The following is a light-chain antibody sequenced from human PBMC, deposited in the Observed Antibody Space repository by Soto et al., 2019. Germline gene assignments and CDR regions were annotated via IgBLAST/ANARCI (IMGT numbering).Light chain of an antibody. V-gene: IGKV1-39*01. Sequence: DIQMTQSPSSLSASVGDRVTITCRASQTVIKYLNWYQQKPGRAPNLLIYAASRLQSGVPSRFSASGSGTEFTLTISSLQPEDFAAYYCQQCYSTLFTFGPGTKVEIK. CDR2: AAS. J-gene: IGKJ3*01. CDR1: QTVIKY. CDR3: QQCYSTLFT.